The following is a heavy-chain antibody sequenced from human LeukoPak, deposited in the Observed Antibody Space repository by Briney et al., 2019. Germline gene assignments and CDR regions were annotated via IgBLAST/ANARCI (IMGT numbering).Heavy chain of an antibody. CDR2: MSYDGRYR. V-gene: IGHV3-30*03. CDR1: GFTFDFYA. CDR3: ARSELYYGSESYYHLDY. D-gene: IGHD3-10*01. Sequence: PWGSLRLSCTTSGFTFDFYAMHWVRQAPGKGLEWVAVMSYDGRYRYYADSAKGRFTISRDNSKRTLYLEMSSLRPEDTALYYCARSELYYGSESYYHLDYWGHGTLVTVSS. J-gene: IGHJ4*01.